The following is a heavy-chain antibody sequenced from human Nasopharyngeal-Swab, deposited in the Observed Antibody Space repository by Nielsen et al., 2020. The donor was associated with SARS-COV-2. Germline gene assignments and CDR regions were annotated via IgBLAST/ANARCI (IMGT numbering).Heavy chain of an antibody. V-gene: IGHV3-9*01. CDR1: GFTFDDYA. Sequence: SLKISCAASGFTFDDYAMHWVRQAPGKGLEWVSGISWNSGSIGYADSVKGRFTISRDNAKNSLYLQMNSLRAEDAAVYYCARAVGYYDSSGYYYYGDHFDYWGQGTLVTVSS. CDR2: ISWNSGSI. D-gene: IGHD3-22*01. CDR3: ARAVGYYDSSGYYYYGDHFDY. J-gene: IGHJ4*02.